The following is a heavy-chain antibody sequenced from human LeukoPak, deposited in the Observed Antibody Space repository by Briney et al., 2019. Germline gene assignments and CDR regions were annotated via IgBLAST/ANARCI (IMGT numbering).Heavy chain of an antibody. Sequence: GGSLRLSCVASGFTFSGYWMSWVRQAPGKGLEWVANIKLDGSEKFYVDSVKGRFTISRDNAKNSLYLQMNSLRGEDTAMYYCVRYRGAGSDYWGQGTLVTVSS. D-gene: IGHD1-14*01. CDR2: IKLDGSEK. CDR1: GFTFSGYW. V-gene: IGHV3-7*01. J-gene: IGHJ4*01. CDR3: VRYRGAGSDY.